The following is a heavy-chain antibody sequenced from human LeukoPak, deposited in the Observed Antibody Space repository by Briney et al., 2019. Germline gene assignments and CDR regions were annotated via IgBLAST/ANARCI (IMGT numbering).Heavy chain of an antibody. CDR1: GYSFTGYF. CDR3: ARGRETYYDILTGYRYYYYYYYMDV. J-gene: IGHJ6*03. V-gene: IGHV1-2*02. D-gene: IGHD3-9*01. CDR2: INPNSGGT. Sequence: ASVKVSCKASGYSFTGYFINWVRQAPGQGLEWMGWINPNSGGTNYAQKFQGRVTMTRDTSISTAYMELSRLRSDDTAVYYCARGRETYYDILTGYRYYYYYYYMDVWGKGTTVTISS.